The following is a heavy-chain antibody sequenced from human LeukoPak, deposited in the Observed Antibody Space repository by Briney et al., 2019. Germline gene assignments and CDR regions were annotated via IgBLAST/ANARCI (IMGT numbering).Heavy chain of an antibody. Sequence: PGGSLRLSCAASGFTFSSYGMHWVRQAPGKGLEWVAVIWYDGSNKHYADSVKGRFTISRDNSKNTLYLQMNSLRAEDTAVYYCARVDFSSSGYYYVGNYYYGMDVWGQGTTVTVSS. CDR3: ARVDFSSSGYYYVGNYYYGMDV. V-gene: IGHV3-33*01. CDR2: IWYDGSNK. D-gene: IGHD3-22*01. CDR1: GFTFSSYG. J-gene: IGHJ6*02.